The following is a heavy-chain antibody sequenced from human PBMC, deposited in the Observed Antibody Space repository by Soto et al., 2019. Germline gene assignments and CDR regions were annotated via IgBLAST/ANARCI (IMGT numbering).Heavy chain of an antibody. Sequence: GASVKVSCKASGGTFSSYAISWVRQAPGQGLEWMGGIIPIFGTAYYAQKFQGRVTITADESTSTAYMELRSLRSEDTAVYYCARGVHYDSSGYYYFYWGQGTLVTVSS. CDR3: ARGVHYDSSGYYYFY. CDR2: IIPIFGTA. V-gene: IGHV1-69*13. D-gene: IGHD3-22*01. CDR1: GGTFSSYA. J-gene: IGHJ4*02.